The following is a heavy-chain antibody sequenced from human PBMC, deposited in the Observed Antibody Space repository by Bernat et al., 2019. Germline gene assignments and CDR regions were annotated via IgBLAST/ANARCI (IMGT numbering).Heavy chain of an antibody. CDR2: IRSKAYGGTT. CDR3: TRETKGSSGWLYIAAFDI. CDR1: GFTFGDYA. D-gene: IGHD6-19*01. V-gene: IGHV3-49*04. Sequence: EVQLVESGGGLVQPGRSLRLSCTASGFTFGDYAMSWVRQAPGKGLEWVGFIRSKAYGGTTEDAASVKGRFTISSDDSKSIAYLQMNSLKTEDTAVYYCTRETKGSSGWLYIAAFDIWGQGTMVTVSS. J-gene: IGHJ3*02.